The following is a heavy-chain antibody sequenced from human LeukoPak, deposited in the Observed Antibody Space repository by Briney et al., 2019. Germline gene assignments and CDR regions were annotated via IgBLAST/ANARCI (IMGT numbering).Heavy chain of an antibody. CDR2: IIPIPGIA. D-gene: IGHD6-13*01. J-gene: IGHJ4*02. CDR3: ARDPPKPAYSSSWYLFGY. CDR1: GGTFISYA. Sequence: ASVKVSCKASGGTFISYAISWVRQAPGQGLEWMGRIIPIPGIANYAQKFQGRVTITADKSTSTAYMELSSLRSEDTAVYYCARDPPKPAYSSSWYLFGYWGQGTLVTVSS. V-gene: IGHV1-69*04.